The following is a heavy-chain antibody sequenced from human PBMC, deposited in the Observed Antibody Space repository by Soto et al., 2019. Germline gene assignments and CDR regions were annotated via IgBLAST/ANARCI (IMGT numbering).Heavy chain of an antibody. CDR2: VSYDGSNE. CDR1: GFTFSSYG. Sequence: QVQLVKSGGGVVQPGRSLRLSCAASGFTFSSYGMHWVRQAPGKGLEWVALVSYDGSNEYYADSVKGRFIISRDNSKNTLYLQMNSLRAEETALYYCAKDGNWNYPHHLECWGQGTLVTVSS. D-gene: IGHD1-7*01. CDR3: AKDGNWNYPHHLEC. J-gene: IGHJ4*02. V-gene: IGHV3-30*18.